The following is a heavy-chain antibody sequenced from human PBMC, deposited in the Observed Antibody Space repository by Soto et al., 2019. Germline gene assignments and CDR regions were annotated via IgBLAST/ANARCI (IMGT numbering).Heavy chain of an antibody. CDR2: INPSGGST. J-gene: IGHJ4*02. CDR3: ARDTYYYDSSGYYYRGSLGY. Sequence: QVQLVQSGAEVKKPGASVKVSCKASGYTFTSYYMHWVRQAPGQGLEWMGIINPSGGSTSYAQKSQGRVTMTRDTSTSTVYMELSSLRSEDTAVYYCARDTYYYDSSGYYYRGSLGYWGQGTLVTVSS. V-gene: IGHV1-46*01. CDR1: GYTFTSYY. D-gene: IGHD3-22*01.